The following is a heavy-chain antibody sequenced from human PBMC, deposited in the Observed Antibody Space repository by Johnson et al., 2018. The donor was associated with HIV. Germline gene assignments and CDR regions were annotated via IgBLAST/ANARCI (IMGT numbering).Heavy chain of an antibody. CDR2: IRYYGSNK. J-gene: IGHJ3*02. V-gene: IGHV3-30*02. D-gene: IGHD3-9*01. CDR3: ASVYYDILTGYYYDAFEI. Sequence: QVQLVESGGGGVQPGRSLRLSCAASGFTFSNYGMHWVRQAPGKGLEWVAFIRYYGSNKYYADSVKGRFTISRDNSKNTLYLQMNSLRAEETALYYCASVYYDILTGYYYDAFEIWGQGTMVTVSS. CDR1: GFTFSNYG.